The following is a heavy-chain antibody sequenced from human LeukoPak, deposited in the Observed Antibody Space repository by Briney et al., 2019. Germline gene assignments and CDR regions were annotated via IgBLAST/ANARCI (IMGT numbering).Heavy chain of an antibody. D-gene: IGHD3-22*01. V-gene: IGHV4-4*07. CDR1: GGSISGFY. J-gene: IGHJ3*02. Sequence: SETLSLTCTVSGGSISGFYWSWIRQPAGKGLEWIGRTSSSGSTNYNPSLKSRVTISVDTSKNQFSLKLSSVTAADTAVYFCARGPYSYDSSGAFDIWGQGTMVTVSS. CDR2: TSSSGST. CDR3: ARGPYSYDSSGAFDI.